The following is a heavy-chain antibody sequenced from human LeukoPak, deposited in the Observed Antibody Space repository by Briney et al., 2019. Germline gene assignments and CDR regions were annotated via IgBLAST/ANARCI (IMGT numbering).Heavy chain of an antibody. D-gene: IGHD3-22*01. CDR2: IFYSGST. V-gene: IGHV4-59*01. Sequence: TSETLSLTCTVSGDSISSYYWSWIRQSPGKGLEWVGYIFYSGSTTYNPSLKSRVTISVDTSKNQFSLKASSVTAADTAVYYCARGPDYYDSSGYFRRWGQGTLVTVSS. CDR1: GDSISSYY. CDR3: ARGPDYYDSSGYFRR. J-gene: IGHJ4*02.